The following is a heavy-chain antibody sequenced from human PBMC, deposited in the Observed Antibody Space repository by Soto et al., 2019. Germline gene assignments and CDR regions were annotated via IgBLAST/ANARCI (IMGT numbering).Heavy chain of an antibody. V-gene: IGHV4-34*01. CDR1: GGSLSGYH. J-gene: IGHJ4*02. Sequence: PSETLSLTCAVYGGSLSGYHWSWIRQPPGKGLEWIGEINHSGSTNYNPSLKSRVTISIDTSKNQFSLKLSSVTAADTAVYYCARGDFEFDYWGRGTLVTVS. D-gene: IGHD2-21*02. CDR3: ARGDFEFDY. CDR2: INHSGST.